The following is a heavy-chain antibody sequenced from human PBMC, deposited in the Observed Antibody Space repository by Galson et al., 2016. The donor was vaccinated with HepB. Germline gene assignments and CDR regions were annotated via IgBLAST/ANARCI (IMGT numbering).Heavy chain of an antibody. CDR2: ISYHGSDI. Sequence: SLRLSCAASGFTFSNAWMNWVRQAPGKGLEWLAVISYHGSDIFYADSVKGRFTISRDNPKKTLFLQLNNLRSEDTAEYYCARDLLSSSSFIDFWGQGTLVTVSS. CDR1: GFTFSNAW. J-gene: IGHJ4*02. V-gene: IGHV3-30-3*01. CDR3: ARDLLSSSSFIDF. D-gene: IGHD2-2*01.